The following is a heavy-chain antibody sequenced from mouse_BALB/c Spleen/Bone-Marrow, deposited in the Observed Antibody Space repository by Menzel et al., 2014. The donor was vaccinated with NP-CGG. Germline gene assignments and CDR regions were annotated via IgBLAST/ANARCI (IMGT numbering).Heavy chain of an antibody. Sequence: EVKVEESGGGLVQGGGSMKLSCVASGFTFSSYWMSWVRQSPEKGLEWVAEIRLKSDNYATHYAESVKGKFTISRDDSKSRLYLQMNSLRAEDTGIYYCTRTATWYFDVWGAGTTVTVSS. CDR1: GFTFSSYW. J-gene: IGHJ1*01. D-gene: IGHD1-2*01. V-gene: IGHV6-6*02. CDR2: IRLKSDNYAT. CDR3: TRTATWYFDV.